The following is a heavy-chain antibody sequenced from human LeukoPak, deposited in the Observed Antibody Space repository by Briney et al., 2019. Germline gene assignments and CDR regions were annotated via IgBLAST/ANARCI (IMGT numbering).Heavy chain of an antibody. Sequence: SETLSLTCAVSGGSISSYYWSWIRQPPGKGLEWIGYIYYSGSTNYNPSLKSRVTISVDTSKNQFSLKLSSVTAADTAVYYCARGAYYYDSSGPFDYWGQGTLVTVSS. J-gene: IGHJ4*02. V-gene: IGHV4-59*08. CDR2: IYYSGST. CDR1: GGSISSYY. CDR3: ARGAYYYDSSGPFDY. D-gene: IGHD3-22*01.